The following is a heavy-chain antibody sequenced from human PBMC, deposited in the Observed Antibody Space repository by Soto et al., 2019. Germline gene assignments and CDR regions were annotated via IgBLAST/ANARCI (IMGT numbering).Heavy chain of an antibody. V-gene: IGHV4-30-4*01. CDR3: AGLSLERRWFDP. CDR1: GGSISSGDYY. J-gene: IGHJ5*02. Sequence: PSETLSLTCTVSGGSISSGDYYWSWIRQPPGKGLEWIGYIYYSGSTYYNPSLKSRVTISVDTSKNQFSLKLSSVTAADTAVYYCAGLSLERRWFDPWGQGTLVTVSS. D-gene: IGHD1-1*01. CDR2: IYYSGST.